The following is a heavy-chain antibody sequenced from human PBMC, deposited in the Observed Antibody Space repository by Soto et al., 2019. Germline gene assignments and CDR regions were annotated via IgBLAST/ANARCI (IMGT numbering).Heavy chain of an antibody. V-gene: IGHV3-30-3*01. CDR3: ARDWNYDILTGSYNGLDY. D-gene: IGHD3-9*01. CDR2: ISYDGSNK. CDR1: GFTFSSYG. J-gene: IGHJ4*02. Sequence: GGSLRLSCAASGFTFSSYGMHWVRQAPGKGLEWVAVISYDGSNKYYADSVKGRFTISRDNSKNTLYLQMNSLRAEDTAVYYCARDWNYDILTGSYNGLDYWGQGT.